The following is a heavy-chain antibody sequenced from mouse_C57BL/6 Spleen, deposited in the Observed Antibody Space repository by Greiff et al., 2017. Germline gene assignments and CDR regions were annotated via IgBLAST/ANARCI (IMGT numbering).Heavy chain of an antibody. D-gene: IGHD4-1*01. J-gene: IGHJ1*03. CDR1: GYTFTSYW. CDR2: IHPNSGST. Sequence: VQLQQPGAELVKPGASVKLSCKASGYTFTSYWMHWVKQRPGQGLEWIGMIHPNSGSTNYNEKFKSKATLTVDKSSSTAYMQLSSLTSEDSAVYYCARDWDDWYFDVWGTGTTLTVSS. V-gene: IGHV1-64*01. CDR3: ARDWDDWYFDV.